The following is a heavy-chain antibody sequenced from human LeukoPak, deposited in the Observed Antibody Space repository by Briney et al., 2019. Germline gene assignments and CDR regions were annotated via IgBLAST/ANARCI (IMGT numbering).Heavy chain of an antibody. CDR2: IYYSGST. D-gene: IGHD3-10*01. J-gene: IGHJ6*03. Sequence: SETLSLTCVVSGGSISSTSYYWGWIRQPPGKGLEWIGSIYYSGSTYYSPSLKSRVTISVDTSKNQFSLKLSSVTAADTAVYYCARRGRGSYYYYYYMDVWGKGTTVTISS. CDR3: ARRGRGSYYYYYYMDV. V-gene: IGHV4-39*01. CDR1: GGSISSTSYY.